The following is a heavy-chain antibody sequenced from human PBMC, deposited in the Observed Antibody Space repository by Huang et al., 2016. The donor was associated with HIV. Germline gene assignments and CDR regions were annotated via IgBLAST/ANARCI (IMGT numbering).Heavy chain of an antibody. CDR2: IIAFNGDT. J-gene: IGHJ3*01. D-gene: IGHD3-22*01. V-gene: IGHV1-18*01. Sequence: QAQLMQSGPEVKKPGASVKVSCKTSGYSFTDYGITWVRHATGQGPEWVGWIIAFNGDTEIATRLQGRVTLTTDTSTSMAYMELRSLRFDDTAVYFCARDPKYHRIGYYRQRRGIDVWGQGTMVSVSS. CDR3: ARDPKYHRIGYYRQRRGIDV. CDR1: GYSFTDYG.